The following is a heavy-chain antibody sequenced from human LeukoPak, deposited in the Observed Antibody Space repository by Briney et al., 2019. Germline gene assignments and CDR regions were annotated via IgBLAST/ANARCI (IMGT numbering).Heavy chain of an antibody. CDR3: ARGQGRFDYDSSAYYITDLDY. Sequence: SETLSLTCTFSSGSXSSFYWTWIRQPPGXGXXXXXXXXYXGXXKXTXXXTSRXTISIDTSKNQVSLKLTSVTAADTAMFFCARGQGRFDYDSSAYYITDLDYWGQGTLVTVSS. J-gene: IGHJ4*02. CDR2: XXYXGXX. CDR1: SGSXSSFY. V-gene: IGHV4-59*01. D-gene: IGHD3-22*01.